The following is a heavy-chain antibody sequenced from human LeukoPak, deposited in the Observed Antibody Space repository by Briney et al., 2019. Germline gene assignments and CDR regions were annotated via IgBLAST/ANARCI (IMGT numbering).Heavy chain of an antibody. D-gene: IGHD3-16*01. J-gene: IGHJ4*02. CDR3: ARDLGIPTSPFDY. V-gene: IGHV3-43*02. CDR2: ISADGFRT. Sequence: LGGSLRLSCSVSGFTFDYYAMHWVRHAPGTGLEWVSLISADGFRTNYADSVKGRFTTSRDNSKNSLFLQMNSLRSEDTAFYFCARDLGIPTSPFDYWGLGTLVTVSS. CDR1: GFTFDYYA.